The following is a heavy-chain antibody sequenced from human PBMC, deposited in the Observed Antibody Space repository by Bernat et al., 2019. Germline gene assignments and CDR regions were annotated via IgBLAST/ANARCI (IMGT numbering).Heavy chain of an antibody. Sequence: QVQLVQSGAEVKKPGASVKVSCKASGYTFTSYGISWVRQAPGQGLEWMGWISAYNGNTNYAQKLQGRVTMPTDTPTSTAYMELRSLRSDDTAVYYCAREVRPTLGAGKWIYGMDVWGQGTTVTVSS. CDR3: AREVRPTLGAGKWIYGMDV. D-gene: IGHD6-19*01. J-gene: IGHJ6*02. V-gene: IGHV1-18*01. CDR1: GYTFTSYG. CDR2: ISAYNGNT.